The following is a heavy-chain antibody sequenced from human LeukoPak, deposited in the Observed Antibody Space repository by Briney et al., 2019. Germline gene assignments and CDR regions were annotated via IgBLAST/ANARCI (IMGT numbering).Heavy chain of an antibody. V-gene: IGHV3-64*01. CDR3: ARCYYDSSGCPTQDY. CDR1: GFTFSSYA. D-gene: IGHD3-22*01. CDR2: ISSNGGST. Sequence: GGSLRLSCAVSGFTFSSYAMHWVRQAPGKGLEYASAISSNGGSTYYANSGKGRFTISRDNSKNTLYLQMGSLRAEDMAVYYCARCYYDSSGCPTQDYWGQGTLVTVSS. J-gene: IGHJ4*02.